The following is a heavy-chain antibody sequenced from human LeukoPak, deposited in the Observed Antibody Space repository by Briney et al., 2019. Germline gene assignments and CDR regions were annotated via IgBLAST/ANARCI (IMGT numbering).Heavy chain of an antibody. CDR1: GYTFTSYY. CDR2: INPSGGST. Sequence: ASVKVSCKASGYTFTSYYMHWVRQAPGQGLEWMGIINPSGGSTSYAQKFQGRVTMTRDMSTSTVYMELSSLRSEDTAVYYCARDGVYYDSSGYTGGYFDYWGQGTLVTVSS. CDR3: ARDGVYYDSSGYTGGYFDY. D-gene: IGHD3-22*01. J-gene: IGHJ4*02. V-gene: IGHV1-46*01.